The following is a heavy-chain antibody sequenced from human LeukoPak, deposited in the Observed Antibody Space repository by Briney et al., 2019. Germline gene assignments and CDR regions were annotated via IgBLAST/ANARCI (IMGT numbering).Heavy chain of an antibody. CDR2: INPNSGGT. Sequence: ASVTVSCTASGYTFTDYYTDWVRQAPGQGLEWMGRINPNSGGTSYAQRFQGRVTMTRDTSISTAYMELSRLRSDDTAVYYCAREYLGYCSSTSCSPFGYWGQGTLVTVSS. V-gene: IGHV1-2*06. J-gene: IGHJ4*02. CDR1: GYTFTDYY. D-gene: IGHD2-2*01. CDR3: AREYLGYCSSTSCSPFGY.